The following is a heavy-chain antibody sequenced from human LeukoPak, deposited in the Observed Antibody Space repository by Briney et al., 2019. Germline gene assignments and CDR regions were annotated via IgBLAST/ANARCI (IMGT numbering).Heavy chain of an antibody. J-gene: IGHJ5*02. CDR1: GYTFTGYY. D-gene: IGHD3-10*01. V-gene: IGHV1-2*02. CDR2: INPNSGGT. Sequence: ASVKVSCKASGYTFTGYYMHWVRQAPGQGLEWMGWINPNSGGTNYAQKFQGRVTMTRDTSISTAYMELSRLRSDDTAVYYCAKGLLWFGGGFDPWGQGTLVTVSS. CDR3: AKGLLWFGGGFDP.